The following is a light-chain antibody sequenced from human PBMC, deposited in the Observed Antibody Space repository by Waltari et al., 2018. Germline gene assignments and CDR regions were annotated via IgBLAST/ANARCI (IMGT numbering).Light chain of an antibody. Sequence: QTVVTQEPSLTVSPGGTVTLTCASNPGALTTDYHTNWFQQKPGQEPKELIYTTDKKHSWTPARCSGSLLGGKAALTLSGVQPEDEADYYCLLYYGGARMFGGGTKLTVL. V-gene: IGLV7-43*01. CDR3: LLYYGGARM. CDR1: PGALTTDYH. J-gene: IGLJ3*02. CDR2: TTD.